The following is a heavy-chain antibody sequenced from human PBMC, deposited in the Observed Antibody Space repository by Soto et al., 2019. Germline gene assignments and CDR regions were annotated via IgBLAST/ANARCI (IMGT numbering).Heavy chain of an antibody. CDR3: ARSGGYDYRFDY. CDR2: IYYSGST. CDR1: GGSISSYY. J-gene: IGHJ4*02. D-gene: IGHD5-12*01. V-gene: IGHV4-59*01. Sequence: KPSETLSLTCTVSGGSISSYYWSWIRQPPGKGLEWIGYIYYSGSTNYNPSLKSRVTISVDTSKNQFSLKLSSVTAADTAVYYCARSGGYDYRFDYWGQGTLVTVSS.